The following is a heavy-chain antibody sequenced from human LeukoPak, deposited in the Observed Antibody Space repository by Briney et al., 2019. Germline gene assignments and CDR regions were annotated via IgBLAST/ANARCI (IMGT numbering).Heavy chain of an antibody. V-gene: IGHV3-23*01. CDR1: GFTFSTYA. J-gene: IGHJ4*02. CDR3: AKGASYYYDSRGQIDY. CDR2: ISGSGGST. Sequence: PGGSLRLSCAASGFTFSTYAMSWVRQAPGKGLEWVSVISGSGGSTYYADSVKGRFTISRDNSKNTLYLQMNSLRAEDTAVYYCAKGASYYYDSRGQIDYWGQGTLVTVSS. D-gene: IGHD3-22*01.